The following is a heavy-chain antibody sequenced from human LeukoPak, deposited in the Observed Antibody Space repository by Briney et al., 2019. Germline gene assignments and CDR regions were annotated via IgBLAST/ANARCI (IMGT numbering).Heavy chain of an antibody. Sequence: SETLSLTCTVSGGSISSGGYYWSWIRQPPGKGLEWIGYIYHSGSTYYNPSLKSRVTISIDRSKNQFSLKLSSVTAADTAVYYCARGYYDFWSGSSYYYYYMDVWGKGTTVTVSS. V-gene: IGHV4-30-2*01. CDR3: ARGYYDFWSGSSYYYYYMDV. J-gene: IGHJ6*03. CDR1: GGSISSGGYY. CDR2: IYHSGST. D-gene: IGHD3-3*01.